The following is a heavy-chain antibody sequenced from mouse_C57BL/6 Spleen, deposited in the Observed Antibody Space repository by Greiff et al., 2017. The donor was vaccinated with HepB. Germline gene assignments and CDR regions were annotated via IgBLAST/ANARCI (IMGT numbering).Heavy chain of an antibody. D-gene: IGHD2-4*01. CDR3: ASDYLGGFAY. J-gene: IGHJ3*01. Sequence: QVQLQQSGSELRSPGSSVKLSCKDFDSEVFPIAYMSWVRQKPGHGFEWIGGILPSIGRTIYGEKFEDKATLAADTQSNTAYLELNSLTSEDSAIYYCASDYLGGFAYWGQGTLVTVSA. CDR2: ILPSIGRT. V-gene: IGHV15-2*01. CDR1: DSEVFPIAY.